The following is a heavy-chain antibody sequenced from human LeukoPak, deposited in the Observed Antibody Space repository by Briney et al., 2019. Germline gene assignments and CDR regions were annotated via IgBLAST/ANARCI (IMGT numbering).Heavy chain of an antibody. D-gene: IGHD6-13*01. CDR2: IYHSGST. Sequence: SGTLSLTCAVSGGSISSSIWWSWVRQSPGKGLEWIGEIYHSGSTNYNPSLKSRVTISLDKPKKQFSLQLGSVTAADTAVYYCARDKAPPFSSNRYYYGMDVWGKGTTVTVSS. CDR1: GGSISSSIW. J-gene: IGHJ6*04. V-gene: IGHV4-4*02. CDR3: ARDKAPPFSSNRYYYGMDV.